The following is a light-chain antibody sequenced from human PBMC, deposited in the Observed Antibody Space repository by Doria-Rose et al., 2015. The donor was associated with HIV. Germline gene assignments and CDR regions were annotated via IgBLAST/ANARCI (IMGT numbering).Light chain of an antibody. Sequence: TQSPGTLSLSPGERATLSCRASQRVKSSYLAWYQQKPDQAPRLLIYDASTGATGIPDRFSGSGSGTDFTLTISRLEPEDVAVYYCQQYGTSRGTFGQGTRLEIK. CDR3: QQYGTSRGT. CDR1: QRVKSSY. CDR2: DAS. J-gene: IGKJ5*01. V-gene: IGKV3-20*01.